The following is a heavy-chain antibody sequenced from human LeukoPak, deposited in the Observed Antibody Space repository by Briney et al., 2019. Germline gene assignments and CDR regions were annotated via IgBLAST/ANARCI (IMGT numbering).Heavy chain of an antibody. Sequence: SETLSLTCTVSGGSISSSSYYWGWIRQPPGKGLEWIGSIYYSGSTYYNPSLKSRVTISVDTSKNQFSLKLSSVTAADTAVYYCARLKSVLLWFGELLTYYFDYWGQGTLVTVSS. D-gene: IGHD3-10*01. J-gene: IGHJ4*02. CDR2: IYYSGST. CDR1: GGSISSSSYY. CDR3: ARLKSVLLWFGELLTYYFDY. V-gene: IGHV4-39*01.